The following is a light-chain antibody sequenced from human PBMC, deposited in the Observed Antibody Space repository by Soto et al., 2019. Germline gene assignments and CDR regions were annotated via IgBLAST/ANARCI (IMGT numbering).Light chain of an antibody. Sequence: EIVMTQSPATLSVSPGERATLSCRASQSFSSNLAWYQQKPGQAPRLLIYGASTRATGIPARFTGSGSGTEFTLTISSLQSEDFATYYCQQYYNWPLSFGGGTKVDIK. V-gene: IGKV3-15*01. CDR3: QQYYNWPLS. J-gene: IGKJ4*01. CDR2: GAS. CDR1: QSFSSN.